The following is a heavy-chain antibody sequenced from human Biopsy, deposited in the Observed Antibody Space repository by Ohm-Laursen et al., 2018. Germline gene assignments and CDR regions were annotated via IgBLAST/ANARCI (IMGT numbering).Heavy chain of an antibody. Sequence: SGTLSLTRSVSGGSISSSYWSWIRQPPGKGLEWIGYISYSGSTSYNPSLKSRVTISAATSKNQLPLTLSSLTAADTAVYFCAKQWSYYESFTQHYRGDFDYWGQGTLVIVSS. CDR3: AKQWSYYESFTQHYRGDFDY. CDR1: GGSISSSY. V-gene: IGHV4-59*08. CDR2: ISYSGST. J-gene: IGHJ4*02. D-gene: IGHD3-16*01.